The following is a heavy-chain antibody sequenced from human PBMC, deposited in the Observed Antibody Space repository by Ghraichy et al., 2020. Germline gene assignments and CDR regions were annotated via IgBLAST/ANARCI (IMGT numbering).Heavy chain of an antibody. D-gene: IGHD6-19*01. CDR2: INHSGST. CDR3: ASLAVGADGYYYYGMDV. V-gene: IGHV4-34*01. CDR1: GGSFSGYY. Sequence: SQTLSLTCAVYGGSFSGYYWSWIRQPPGKGLEWIGEINHSGSTNYNPSLKSRVTISIDTSKNQFSLKLSSVTAADTAVYYCASLAVGADGYYYYGMDVWGQGTTVTVSS. J-gene: IGHJ6*02.